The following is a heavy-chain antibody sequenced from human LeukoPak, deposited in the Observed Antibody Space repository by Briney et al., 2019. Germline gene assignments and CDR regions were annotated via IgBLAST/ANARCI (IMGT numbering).Heavy chain of an antibody. V-gene: IGHV1-69*04. D-gene: IGHD1-1*01. CDR1: GGTFSSYA. Sequence: ASVTVSCKASGGTFSSYAISWVRQAPGQGLEWMGRIIPILGIANYAQKFQGRVTITADKSTSTAYMELSSLRSEDTAVYYCARGLVQLERGWFDPWGQGTLVTVSS. CDR2: IIPILGIA. J-gene: IGHJ5*02. CDR3: ARGLVQLERGWFDP.